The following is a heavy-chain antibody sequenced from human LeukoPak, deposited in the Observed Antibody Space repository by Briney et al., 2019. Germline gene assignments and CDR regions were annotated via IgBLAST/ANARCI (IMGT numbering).Heavy chain of an antibody. Sequence: SETLSLTCTVSGGSISSYYWSWIRQPPGKGLEWIGYIYYRGSTNYNPSLKSRVTISVDTSKNQFSLKLSSVTAADTAVYYCARLSSGWYLDYWGQGTLVTVSS. V-gene: IGHV4-59*01. D-gene: IGHD6-19*01. CDR3: ARLSSGWYLDY. CDR1: GGSISSYY. J-gene: IGHJ4*02. CDR2: IYYRGST.